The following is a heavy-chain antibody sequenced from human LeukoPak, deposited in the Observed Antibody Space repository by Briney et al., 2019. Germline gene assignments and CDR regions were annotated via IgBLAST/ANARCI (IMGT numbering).Heavy chain of an antibody. V-gene: IGHV3-48*04. D-gene: IGHD3-3*01. CDR1: RFTYSSYS. Sequence: GGSLRLSYAASRFTYSSYSMNGVRHSREKARVWVSCISSSNSTIYYANSVKGRFTISRDNAKNSLYLQMNSLRAEDTAVYYCASGTTIFGVVIPWGQGTLVTVSS. J-gene: IGHJ5*02. CDR2: ISSSNSTI. CDR3: ASGTTIFGVVIP.